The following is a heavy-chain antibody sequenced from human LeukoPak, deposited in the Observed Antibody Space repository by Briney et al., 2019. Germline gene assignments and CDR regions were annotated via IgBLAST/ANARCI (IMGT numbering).Heavy chain of an antibody. CDR1: GFTFSTYN. D-gene: IGHD3-16*01. CDR3: ARDEGTWAGGFDY. CDR2: ITSDSRYM. V-gene: IGHV3-21*01. Sequence: GGSLSLSCAASGFTFSTYNMNWVRQAPGKGLEWVSSITSDSRYMYYADSVKGRFTISRDNAKNSLYLQMNSLRAEDTAVYYCARDEGTWAGGFDYWGQGTLVTVSS. J-gene: IGHJ4*02.